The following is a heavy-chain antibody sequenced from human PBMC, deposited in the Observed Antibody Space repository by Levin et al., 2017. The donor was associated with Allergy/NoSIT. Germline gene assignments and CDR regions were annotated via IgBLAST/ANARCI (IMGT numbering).Heavy chain of an antibody. CDR3: AHRSHSETSGYEYYDY. CDR1: SLTSRGVG. V-gene: IGHV2-5*02. CDR2: IYWDNDK. J-gene: IGHJ4*02. Sequence: SLTSRGVGVAWIRQPPGKALEWLALIYWDNDKRYSPSLKSRLTITEDTSKNQVVLTLTNVDPVDTATYYCAHRSHSETSGYEYYDYWGQGTLVTVSS. D-gene: IGHD3-22*01.